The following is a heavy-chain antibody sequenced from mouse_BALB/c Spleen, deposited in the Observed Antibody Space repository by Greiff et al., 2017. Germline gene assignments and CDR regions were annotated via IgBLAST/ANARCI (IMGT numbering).Heavy chain of an antibody. Sequence: EVQGVESGAELVKPGASVKLSCTASGFNIKDTYMHWVKQRPEQGLEWIGRIDPANGNTKYDPKFQGKATITADTSSNTAYLQLSSLTSEDTAVYYCAWRDYGFDYWGQGTTLTVSS. J-gene: IGHJ2*01. D-gene: IGHD2-4*01. V-gene: IGHV14-3*02. CDR3: AWRDYGFDY. CDR1: GFNIKDTY. CDR2: IDPANGNT.